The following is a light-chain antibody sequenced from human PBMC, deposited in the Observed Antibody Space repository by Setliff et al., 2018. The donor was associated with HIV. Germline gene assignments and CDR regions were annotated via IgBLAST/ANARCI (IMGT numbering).Light chain of an antibody. CDR3: QAYDSSLSGWV. CDR2: DVS. J-gene: IGLJ3*02. V-gene: IGLV2-14*03. CDR1: SSDFGDYNY. Sequence: QSALAQPASVSGSPGQSITISCSGTSSDFGDYNYVSWYQQHPGKAPKLIIYDVSNRPLGVSDRFSGSKSGSSASLAITGLQAEDEADYYCQAYDSSLSGWVFGGGTKGTVL.